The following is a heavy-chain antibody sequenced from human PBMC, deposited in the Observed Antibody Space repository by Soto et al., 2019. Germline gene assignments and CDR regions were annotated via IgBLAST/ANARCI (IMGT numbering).Heavy chain of an antibody. CDR2: INHSGST. CDR1: CGSFSSYY. Sequence: PSETLSLTCAVYCGSFSSYYWSWIRQPPGKGLEWIGEINHSGSTNYNPSLKSRVTMSLDTSKNQFSLRLISVTAADTAKYFCAREGNLGRWLQPLDFWGQGTLVTVSS. D-gene: IGHD5-12*01. CDR3: AREGNLGRWLQPLDF. J-gene: IGHJ4*02. V-gene: IGHV4-34*01.